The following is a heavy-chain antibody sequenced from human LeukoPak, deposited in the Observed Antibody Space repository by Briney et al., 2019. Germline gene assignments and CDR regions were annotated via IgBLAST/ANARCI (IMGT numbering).Heavy chain of an antibody. D-gene: IGHD3-3*01. CDR2: IYYSGST. CDR3: AKMSDNYWNGVVGFGS. CDR1: GGSISSGGYY. V-gene: IGHV4-31*03. Sequence: PSETLSLTCTVSGGSISSGGYYWSWIRQHPGKGLEWIGYIYYSGSTYYNPSLKSRVTISVDTSKNQFSLKLSSVTAADTAVYYCAKMSDNYWNGVVGFGSWGQGARVTVSS. J-gene: IGHJ5*01.